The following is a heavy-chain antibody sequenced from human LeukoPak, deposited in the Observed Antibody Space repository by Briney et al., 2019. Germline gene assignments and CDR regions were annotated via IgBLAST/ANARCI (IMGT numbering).Heavy chain of an antibody. CDR1: GFTFDDHG. Sequence: GRSLRLSCAASGFTFDDHGMHWVRQAPGKGLEWVSGISWSSGIIGYADSVKGRFTISRDNAKNSLYLQTDSLRAEDTALYYCAKDTGRPTDAITMEDNAFDIWGQGTMVTVSS. CDR3: AKDTGRPTDAITMEDNAFDI. V-gene: IGHV3-9*01. J-gene: IGHJ3*02. D-gene: IGHD3-3*01. CDR2: ISWSSGII.